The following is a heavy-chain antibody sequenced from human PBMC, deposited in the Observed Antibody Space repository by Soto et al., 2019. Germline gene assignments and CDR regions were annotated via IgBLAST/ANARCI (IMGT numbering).Heavy chain of an antibody. CDR1: GFTFTNYW. CDR2: IKSDETTT. V-gene: IGHV3-74*01. D-gene: IGHD4-17*01. CDR3: ARGLYLAYGQDY. J-gene: IGHJ4*02. Sequence: EVQLVESGGGLVQPGGSLRLSCAASGFTFTNYWMHWVRQVPGKGPVWVSRIKSDETTTDYADSVKGRFTIYRDNAKNTVYLQMSSLRAEDTAVYYCARGLYLAYGQDYWGQGILVTVSP.